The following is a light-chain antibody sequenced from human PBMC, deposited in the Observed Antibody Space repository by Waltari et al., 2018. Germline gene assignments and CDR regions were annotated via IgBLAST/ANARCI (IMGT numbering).Light chain of an antibody. J-gene: IGKJ1*01. CDR3: QQYYSTPWT. V-gene: IGKV4-1*01. CDR2: WAS. CDR1: QSVLYSSNNKNY. Sequence: DIVMTQSPDSLAVSLGERATINCKSSQSVLYSSNNKNYLAWYQQKPGQPPKLLIYWASTREYGVPDRVSGSGSGTDFTLTISSLQAEDVAVYYCQQYYSTPWTFGQGTKVEIK.